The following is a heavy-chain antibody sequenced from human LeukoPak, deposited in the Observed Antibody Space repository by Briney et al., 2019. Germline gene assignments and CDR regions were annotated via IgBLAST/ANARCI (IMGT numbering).Heavy chain of an antibody. CDR2: INHSGST. J-gene: IGHJ5*02. Sequence: PSETLSLTCAVYGGSFSGYYWSWIRQPPGKGLEWIGDINHSGSTNYNPSLKSRVTISVDTSKNQFSLKLSSVTAADTAVYYCARAGATVVTASNWFDPWGQGTLVTVSS. V-gene: IGHV4-34*01. CDR1: GGSFSGYY. D-gene: IGHD2-21*02. CDR3: ARAGATVVTASNWFDP.